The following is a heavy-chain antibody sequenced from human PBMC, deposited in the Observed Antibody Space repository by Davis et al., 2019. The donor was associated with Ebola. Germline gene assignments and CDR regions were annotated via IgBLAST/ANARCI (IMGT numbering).Heavy chain of an antibody. D-gene: IGHD4-23*01. J-gene: IGHJ3*02. Sequence: PSETLSLTCTVSGGSISSYYWSWIRQPAGKGLERIGRIYTSGSTNYNPSLKSRVTMSVDTSKNQFSLKLSSVTAADTAVYYCARGRAPVAVDSHAFDIWGQGTMVTVSS. CDR2: IYTSGST. V-gene: IGHV4-4*07. CDR1: GGSISSYY. CDR3: ARGRAPVAVDSHAFDI.